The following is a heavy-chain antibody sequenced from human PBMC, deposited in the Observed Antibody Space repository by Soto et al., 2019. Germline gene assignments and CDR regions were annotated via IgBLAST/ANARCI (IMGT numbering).Heavy chain of an antibody. Sequence: PSETLSLTCAVSGGSISSSNWWSWVRQPPGKGLEWIGEIYHSRSTNYNPALKSRVTISVDKSKDQFSLKLSSVTAADTAVYYCARGADYDFWSGAYWFDPWGQGTMVTVSS. D-gene: IGHD3-3*01. V-gene: IGHV4-4*02. CDR1: GGSISSSNW. CDR2: IYHSRST. J-gene: IGHJ5*02. CDR3: ARGADYDFWSGAYWFDP.